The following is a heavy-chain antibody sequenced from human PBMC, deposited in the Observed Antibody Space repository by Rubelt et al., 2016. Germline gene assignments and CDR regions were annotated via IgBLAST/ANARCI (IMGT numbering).Heavy chain of an antibody. CDR2: INQDGREN. V-gene: IGHV3-7*05. D-gene: IGHD1-20*01. Sequence: EVQLVESGGGLVQPGGSLRLSCAGSGFTFSTYWMSWVRQAQGKGLEWVADINQDGRENYYVDSVKGRVTISRDNAKNSRYLQMNSLRAEDTAVYYCVREYVLTGGALDIWGQGTVVTVSS. J-gene: IGHJ3*02. CDR3: VREYVLTGGALDI. CDR1: GFTFSTYW.